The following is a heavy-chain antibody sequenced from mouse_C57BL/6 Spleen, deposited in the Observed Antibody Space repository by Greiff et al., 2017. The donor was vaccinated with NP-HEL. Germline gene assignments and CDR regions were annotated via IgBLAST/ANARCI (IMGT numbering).Heavy chain of an antibody. Sequence: DVKLVESGPGLVKPSQSLSLTCSVTGYSITSGYYWNWIRQFPGNKLEWMGYISYDGSNNYNPSLKNRISITRDTSKNQFFLKLNSVTTEDTATYYCARDGDYTYAMDYWGQGTSVTVSS. V-gene: IGHV3-6*01. D-gene: IGHD2-13*01. J-gene: IGHJ4*01. CDR2: ISYDGSN. CDR1: GYSITSGYY. CDR3: ARDGDYTYAMDY.